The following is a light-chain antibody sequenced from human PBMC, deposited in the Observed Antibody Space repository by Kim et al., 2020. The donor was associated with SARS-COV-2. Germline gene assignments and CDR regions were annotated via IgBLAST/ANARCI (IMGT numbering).Light chain of an antibody. CDR3: QHYGSSPLT. CDR2: GAS. V-gene: IGKV3-20*01. CDR1: QSVTSNY. Sequence: SPGERATLTCRASQSVTSNYLAWYQQKPGQAPRLLIYGASSRATDIPDRFSGSGSGSDFTLTISSLEPEDFAVYYCQHYGSSPLTFGGGTKVDIK. J-gene: IGKJ4*01.